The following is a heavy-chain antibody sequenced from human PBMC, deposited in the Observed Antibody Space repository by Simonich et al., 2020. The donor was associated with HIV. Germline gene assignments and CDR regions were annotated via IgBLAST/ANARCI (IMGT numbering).Heavy chain of an antibody. CDR3: ARAPGTGAWSYDAFDI. CDR1: GYPFTDYY. CDR2: HNSKTGGT. J-gene: IGHJ3*02. V-gene: IGHV1-2*06. D-gene: IGHD7-27*01. Sequence: QVQLVQSGAEVTKPGAYVKVSCTASGYPFTDYYIHWVRQAPGQALGWMGRHNSKTGGTNFAQKFHGRVTMTRDTAISTAYMELSSLTSDATAVYYCARAPGTGAWSYDAFDIWGQGTMVTVSS.